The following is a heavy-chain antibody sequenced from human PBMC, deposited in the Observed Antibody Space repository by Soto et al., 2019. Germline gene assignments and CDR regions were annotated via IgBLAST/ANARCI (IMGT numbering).Heavy chain of an antibody. CDR3: ARGGVVVPASYYDYGMDV. Sequence: QVQLVQSGAEVKKPGSSVKVSCKASGGTFSSYAISWVRQATGQGLEWMGGIIPIFGTANYAQKFQGRVTITADKSTSTAYMELSSLRSEDTAVYYCARGGVVVPASYYDYGMDVWGQGTTVTVSS. D-gene: IGHD2-2*01. CDR1: GGTFSSYA. CDR2: IIPIFGTA. V-gene: IGHV1-69*06. J-gene: IGHJ6*02.